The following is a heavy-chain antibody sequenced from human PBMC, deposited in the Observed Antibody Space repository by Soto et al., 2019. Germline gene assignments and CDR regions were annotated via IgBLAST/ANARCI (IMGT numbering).Heavy chain of an antibody. J-gene: IGHJ6*03. V-gene: IGHV3-7*01. D-gene: IGHD2-15*01. CDR1: GFTFSRYW. CDR2: IKQDGSEI. CDR3: VRDFHVVSATTGKYYYYMDV. Sequence: EVQLVESGGGLVQPGGSLRLSCAASGFTFSRYWMSWVRRAPGKGLEWVANIKQDGSEIHYVDSVKGRFTISRDNAKNSLYLQMISLRFEDTTVYYCVRDFHVVSATTGKYYYYMDVWGKGTTVTVSS.